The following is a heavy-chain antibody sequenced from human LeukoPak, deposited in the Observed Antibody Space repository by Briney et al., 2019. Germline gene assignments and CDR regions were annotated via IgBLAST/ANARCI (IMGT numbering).Heavy chain of an antibody. J-gene: IGHJ6*02. D-gene: IGHD3-22*01. V-gene: IGHV3-33*01. CDR3: GADRSYYYYGMDV. CDR2: IWYDGGNK. CDR1: GFTFSSYG. Sequence: GGSLRLSCAASGFTFSSYGMHWVRQAPGKGLEWVAVIWYDGGNKYYADSVKGRFTISRDNSKNTLYLQMNSLRAEDTAVYYCGADRSYYYYGMDVWGQGTTVTVSS.